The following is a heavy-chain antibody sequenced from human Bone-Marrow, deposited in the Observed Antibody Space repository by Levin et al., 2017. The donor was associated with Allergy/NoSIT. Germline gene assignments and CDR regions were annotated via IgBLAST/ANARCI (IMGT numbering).Heavy chain of an antibody. CDR1: GFQFSKYG. Sequence: GGSLRLSCEASGFQFSKYGMHWVRQTPGKGLQWVATISFHGSSEYYVDSVKGRFTISRDNSKNTLYLQMNSLRVDDTAVYFCAKDLSVPGTVTGLFTWDSWGQGTLVAVS. J-gene: IGHJ4*02. V-gene: IGHV3-30*18. CDR2: ISFHGSSE. CDR3: AKDLSVPGTVTGLFTWDS. D-gene: IGHD6-19*01.